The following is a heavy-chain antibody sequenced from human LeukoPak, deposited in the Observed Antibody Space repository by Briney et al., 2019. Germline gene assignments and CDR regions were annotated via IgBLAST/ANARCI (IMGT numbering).Heavy chain of an antibody. J-gene: IGHJ6*03. V-gene: IGHV3-7*01. D-gene: IGHD3-10*01. CDR1: GFTFGSYW. CDR3: ASNYFGSGSMKGDFYYMDV. CDR2: IKQDGSEI. Sequence: GGSLRLSCAASGFTFGSYWMTWVRQAPGKGLEWVANIKQDGSEIYYVDSVKGRFTISRDNAKNSLYLQMNSLRAEDAGVYYCASNYFGSGSMKGDFYYMDVWGKGTTVTISS.